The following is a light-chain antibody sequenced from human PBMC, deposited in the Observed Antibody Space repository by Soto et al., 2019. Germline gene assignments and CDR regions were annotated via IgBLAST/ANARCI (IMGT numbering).Light chain of an antibody. CDR3: AAWDDSLSGLYV. J-gene: IGLJ1*01. CDR2: RND. CDR1: SSNIGRNF. Sequence: QSALTQPPSASGTPGQRVTISCSGSSSNIGRNFVYWYQQLPGTAPKLLIYRNDQRPSGVPDCLSGSKSGTSASLVISWLRSEDEADYYCAAWDDSLSGLYVFGTGTKVTVL. V-gene: IGLV1-47*01.